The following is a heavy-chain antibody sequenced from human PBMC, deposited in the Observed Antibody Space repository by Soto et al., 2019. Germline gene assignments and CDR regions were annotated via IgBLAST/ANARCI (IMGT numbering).Heavy chain of an antibody. CDR2: INHSGST. V-gene: IGHV4-34*01. CDR3: ARSLYYDFWSGYRVSGMDV. D-gene: IGHD3-3*01. Sequence: QVQLQQWGAGLLKPSETLSLTCAVYGGSFSGYYWSWIRQPPGKGLEWIGEINHSGSTNYNPSLKSRVTISVDTSKNQFSLKLSSVTAADTAVYYCARSLYYDFWSGYRVSGMDVLGQGTTVTVSS. J-gene: IGHJ6*02. CDR1: GGSFSGYY.